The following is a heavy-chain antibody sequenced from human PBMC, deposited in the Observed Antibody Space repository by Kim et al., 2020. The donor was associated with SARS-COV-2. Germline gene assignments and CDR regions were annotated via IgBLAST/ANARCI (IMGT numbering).Heavy chain of an antibody. Sequence: DTRYSPSFKGQVTISADKSSSTAYLQWSSRKASDTAMYYCARLHGGYVPYWGQGTLVTVSS. V-gene: IGHV5-51*01. D-gene: IGHD5-12*01. CDR2: DT. J-gene: IGHJ4*02. CDR3: ARLHGGYVPY.